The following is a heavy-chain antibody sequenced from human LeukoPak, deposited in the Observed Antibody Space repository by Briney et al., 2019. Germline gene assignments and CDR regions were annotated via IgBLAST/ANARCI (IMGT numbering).Heavy chain of an antibody. Sequence: ASVKVSCKASGYTFTGYYMHWVRQAPGQGLEWMGRINPNSGGTNYAQKFQGRVTMTRDTSISTAYMELSRPRSDDTAVYYCARDLRGYYYYMDVWGKGTTVTVSS. D-gene: IGHD3-10*01. CDR3: ARDLRGYYYYMDV. V-gene: IGHV1-2*06. CDR2: INPNSGGT. J-gene: IGHJ6*03. CDR1: GYTFTGYY.